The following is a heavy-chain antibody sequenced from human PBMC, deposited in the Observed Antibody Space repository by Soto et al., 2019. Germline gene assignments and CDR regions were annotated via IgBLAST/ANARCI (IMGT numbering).Heavy chain of an antibody. J-gene: IGHJ3*02. Sequence: SETLSLTCTVSGGSISSYYWSWIRQPPGKGLEWIGYIYYSGSTNYNPSLKSRVTISVDTSKNQFSLKLSSVTAADTAVYYCAGTYYYDSSGYYYAFDIWGQGTMVTV. D-gene: IGHD3-22*01. CDR2: IYYSGST. CDR1: GGSISSYY. V-gene: IGHV4-59*08. CDR3: AGTYYYDSSGYYYAFDI.